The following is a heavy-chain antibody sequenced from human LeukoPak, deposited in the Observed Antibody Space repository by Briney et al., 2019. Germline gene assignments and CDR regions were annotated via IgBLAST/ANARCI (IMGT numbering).Heavy chain of an antibody. CDR2: INHSGST. J-gene: IGHJ4*02. CDR1: GGSFSGYY. D-gene: IGHD5-18*01. V-gene: IGHV4-34*01. Sequence: SETLSLTCAVYGGSFSGYYWSSIRQPPGKGLEWIGEINHSGSTNYNPSLKSRVTISVDTSKNQFSLKLSSVTAADTAVYYCARDRGYNWGQGTLVTVSS. CDR3: ARDRGYN.